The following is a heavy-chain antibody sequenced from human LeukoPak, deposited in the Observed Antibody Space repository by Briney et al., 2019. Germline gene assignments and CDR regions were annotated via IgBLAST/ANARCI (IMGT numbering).Heavy chain of an antibody. V-gene: IGHV3-74*01. J-gene: IGHJ4*02. CDR2: INSDGSST. CDR1: GFTFSSYW. CDR3: AKSPLLQLWSFDY. D-gene: IGHD5-18*01. Sequence: GGSLRLSYAASGFTFSSYWMHWVRQAPGKGLVWVSRINSDGSSTTYADSVKGRFTISRDNSKNTLYLQMNSLRAEDTAVYYCAKSPLLQLWSFDYWGQGTLVTVSS.